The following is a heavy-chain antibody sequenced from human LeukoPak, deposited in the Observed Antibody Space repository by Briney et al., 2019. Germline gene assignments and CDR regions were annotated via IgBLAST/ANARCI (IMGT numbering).Heavy chain of an antibody. J-gene: IGHJ6*04. V-gene: IGHV3-33*01. Sequence: GSLRLSCAASGFTFSSYGMHWVRQAPGKGLEWVAVIWYDGSNKYYADSVKGRFTISRDNSKYTLYLQMNRLRAEDTAVYYCARDRESAGGYYYYGMDVWGKGTTVTVSS. CDR2: IWYDGSNK. CDR3: ARDRESAGGYYYYGMDV. D-gene: IGHD1-1*01. CDR1: GFTFSSYG.